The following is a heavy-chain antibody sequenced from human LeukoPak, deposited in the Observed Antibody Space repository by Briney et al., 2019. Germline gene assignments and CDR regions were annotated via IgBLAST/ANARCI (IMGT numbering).Heavy chain of an antibody. V-gene: IGHV4-39*01. CDR3: ARATRDSYNYFDY. CDR2: IFYSGST. Sequence: PSETLSLTCTVSGGSSSSSRYFWGWIRQPPGKGLEWIGNIFYSGSTYYNPSLKSRVTISVDTSKNQFSLKLSSVTAADTAVYYCARATRDSYNYFDYWGQGTLVTVSS. J-gene: IGHJ4*02. D-gene: IGHD5-24*01. CDR1: GGSSSSSRYF.